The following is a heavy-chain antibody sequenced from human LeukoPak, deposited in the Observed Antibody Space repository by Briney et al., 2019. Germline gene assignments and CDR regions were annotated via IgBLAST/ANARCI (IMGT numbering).Heavy chain of an antibody. CDR2: INHSGST. CDR1: GGSFSGYY. J-gene: IGHJ4*02. V-gene: IGHV4-34*01. Sequence: PSETLSLTCAVSGGSFSGYYWSWIRHPPGKGLEWIGEINHSGSTNYNPSLKSRVTISVDTSKNQFSLKLSSVTAADTAVYYCAITKGDSGAFDYWGQGTLVTVSS. CDR3: AITKGDSGAFDY. D-gene: IGHD3-10*01.